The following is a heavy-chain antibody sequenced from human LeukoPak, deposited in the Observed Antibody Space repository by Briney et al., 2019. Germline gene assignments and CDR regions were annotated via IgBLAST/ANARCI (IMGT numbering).Heavy chain of an antibody. CDR3: ARDRGWGGGNAFDI. CDR1: GGSISSGGYY. Sequence: PSETLSLTCTVSGGSISSGGYYWSWIRQHPGKGLEWIGYIYYSGSTYYNPSLKSRVTISVDTSKNQFSLKLSSVTAADTAVYYCARDRGWGGGNAFDIWGQGTMVTVSS. V-gene: IGHV4-31*03. CDR2: IYYSGST. D-gene: IGHD3-16*01. J-gene: IGHJ3*02.